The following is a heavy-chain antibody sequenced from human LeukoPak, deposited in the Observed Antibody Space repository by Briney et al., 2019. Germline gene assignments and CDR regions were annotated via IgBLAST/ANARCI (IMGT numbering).Heavy chain of an antibody. J-gene: IGHJ4*02. Sequence: GGSLRLSCAASGFTFDDYAMHWVRQAPGKGLEWVSGITWNSDNIEYADSVKGRFTISRDNAKNSLYLQMNRLRAEDTAVYYCAKDGGTGRIAAPGADYWGQGTLVTVSS. V-gene: IGHV3-9*01. CDR3: AKDGGTGRIAAPGADY. D-gene: IGHD6-13*01. CDR2: ITWNSDNI. CDR1: GFTFDDYA.